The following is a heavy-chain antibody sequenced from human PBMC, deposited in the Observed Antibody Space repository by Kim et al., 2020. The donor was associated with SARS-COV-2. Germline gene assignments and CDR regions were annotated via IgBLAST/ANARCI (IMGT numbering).Heavy chain of an antibody. V-gene: IGHV1-3*01. CDR2: INAGNGNT. D-gene: IGHD2-15*01. CDR1: GYTFTSYA. Sequence: ASVKVSCKASGYTFTSYAMHWVRQAPGQRLEWMGWINAGNGNTKYSQKFQGRVTITRDTSASTAYMELSSLRSEDTAVYYCARGSRLLLRGWFDPWGQGTLVTVSS. CDR3: ARGSRLLLRGWFDP. J-gene: IGHJ5*02.